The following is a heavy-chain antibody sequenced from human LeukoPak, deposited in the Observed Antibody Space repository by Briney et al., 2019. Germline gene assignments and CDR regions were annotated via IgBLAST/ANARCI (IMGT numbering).Heavy chain of an antibody. CDR2: ISAYNGNT. CDR1: GYTFTSYG. V-gene: IGHV1-18*01. CDR3: ATRVEYCSSTSCYRNGFDY. D-gene: IGHD2-2*02. J-gene: IGHJ4*02. Sequence: ASVKVSCKASGYTFTSYGISWVRQAPGQGLEWMRWISAYNGNTNYAQKLQGRVTMTTDTSTSTAYMELRSLRSDDTAVYYCATRVEYCSSTSCYRNGFDYWGQGTLVTVSS.